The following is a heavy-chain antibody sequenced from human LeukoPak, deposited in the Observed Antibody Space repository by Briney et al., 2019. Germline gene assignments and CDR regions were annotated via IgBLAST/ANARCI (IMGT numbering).Heavy chain of an antibody. CDR1: GLSFTQAW. J-gene: IGHJ3*01. V-gene: IGHV3-20*01. Sequence: RSGGSLRLSCVASGLSFTQAWMTWVRQVPGKGLQWVAGINWSGGTTGYADSVKGRFTVSRDNAKNSLSLEMNSLRVEDTALYHCARGVSASDPSGVDAFDLWGQGSVVTVSS. D-gene: IGHD2-15*01. CDR2: INWSGGTT. CDR3: ARGVSASDPSGVDAFDL.